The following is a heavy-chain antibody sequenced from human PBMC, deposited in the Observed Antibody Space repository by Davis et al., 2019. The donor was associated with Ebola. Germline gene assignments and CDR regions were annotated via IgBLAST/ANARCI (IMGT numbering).Heavy chain of an antibody. CDR1: GFTFSSYG. Sequence: GGSLRLSCAASGFTFSSYGMHWVRQAPGKGLEWVAFIRYDGSNKYYADSVKGRFTISRDNSKNTLYLQMNSLRAEDTAVYYCAKERTTVTNYWYFDLWGRGTPVTVSS. CDR2: IRYDGSNK. D-gene: IGHD4-17*01. J-gene: IGHJ2*01. CDR3: AKERTTVTNYWYFDL. V-gene: IGHV3-30*02.